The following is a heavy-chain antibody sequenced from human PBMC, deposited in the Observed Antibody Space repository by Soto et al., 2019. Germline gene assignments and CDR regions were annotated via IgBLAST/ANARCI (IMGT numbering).Heavy chain of an antibody. CDR1: GGSISSSSYY. D-gene: IGHD2-2*01. CDR3: ARLVVVPAARTKTYGMDV. CDR2: IYYSGST. V-gene: IGHV4-39*01. Sequence: ASETLSLTCTVSGGSISSSSYYWGWIRQPPGKGLEWIGSIYYSGSTYYNPSLKSRVTISVDTSKNQFSLKLSSVTAADTAVYYCARLVVVPAARTKTYGMDVWGQGTTVTVSS. J-gene: IGHJ6*02.